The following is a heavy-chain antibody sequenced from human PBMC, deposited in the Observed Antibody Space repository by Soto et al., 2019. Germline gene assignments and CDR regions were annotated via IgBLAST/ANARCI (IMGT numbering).Heavy chain of an antibody. J-gene: IGHJ6*03. V-gene: IGHV1-18*01. Sequence: ASVKVSCKASGYTFTSYGISWVRQAPGQGLEWMGWISAYNGNTNYAQKLQGRVTMTTDTSTSTAYMELSSLRSEDTAVYYCARGQEDIVVVPAAPDYYYYYMDVWGKGTTVTVSS. CDR1: GYTFTSYG. CDR2: ISAYNGNT. D-gene: IGHD2-2*01. CDR3: ARGQEDIVVVPAAPDYYYYYMDV.